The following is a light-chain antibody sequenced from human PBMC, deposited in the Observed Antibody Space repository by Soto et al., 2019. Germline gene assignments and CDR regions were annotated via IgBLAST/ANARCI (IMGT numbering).Light chain of an antibody. CDR1: QSISSW. V-gene: IGKV1-5*01. CDR3: QQYNSYLVT. Sequence: DIQKTQSPSTLSASVGDRVTITCRASQSISSWLAWYQQKPGKAPQLLIYDASSLESGVPSRFSGSGSGTEFTLTIDSLQPDDFATYYCQQYNSYLVTFXQGTKVDIK. J-gene: IGKJ1*01. CDR2: DAS.